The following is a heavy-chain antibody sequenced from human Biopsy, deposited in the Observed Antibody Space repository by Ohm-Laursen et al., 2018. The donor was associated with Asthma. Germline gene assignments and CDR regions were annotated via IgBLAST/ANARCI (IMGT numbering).Heavy chain of an antibody. V-gene: IGHV4-59*07. CDR2: VYYSGST. D-gene: IGHD2-21*02. CDR3: ARGVDRVTGLLDHFDS. CDR1: GGSINNFY. Sequence: SDTLSLTWAVSGGSINNFYWSWIRQPPGKGLESIGHVYYSGSTNYNPSLKSRVTISIDASKNQFSLKLTSVTAADTAVYYCARGVDRVTGLLDHFDSWGQGTLVIVSS. J-gene: IGHJ4*02.